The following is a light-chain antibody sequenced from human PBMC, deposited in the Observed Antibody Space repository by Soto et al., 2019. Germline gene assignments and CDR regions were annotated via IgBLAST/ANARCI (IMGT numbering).Light chain of an antibody. CDR2: DAS. J-gene: IGKJ1*01. Sequence: EIRMGQSPSTLSASDEDRVTITCRASQSISTRLAWYQQKPGKAPKLLIYDASSLESGVPSRFSGSGSGTEFTLTISSLQPDDFATYYCQQYNSYSEAFGQGTKVDIK. CDR1: QSISTR. CDR3: QQYNSYSEA. V-gene: IGKV1-5*01.